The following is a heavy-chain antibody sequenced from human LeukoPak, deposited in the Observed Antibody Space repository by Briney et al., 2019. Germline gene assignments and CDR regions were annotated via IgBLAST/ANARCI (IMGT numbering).Heavy chain of an antibody. CDR2: INPNSGGT. CDR3: ARDDSSGYTGY. D-gene: IGHD3-22*01. J-gene: IGHJ4*02. V-gene: IGHV1-2*02. CDR1: GYTFTGYY. Sequence: ASVKVSCTASGYTFTGYYMHWVRQAPGQGLEWMGWINPNSGGTNYAQKFQGRVTMTRDTSISAAYMELSRLRSDDTAVYYCARDDSSGYTGYWGQGTLVTVSS.